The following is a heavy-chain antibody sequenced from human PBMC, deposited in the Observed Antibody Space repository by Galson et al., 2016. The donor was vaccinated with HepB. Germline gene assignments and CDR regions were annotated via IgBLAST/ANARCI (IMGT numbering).Heavy chain of an antibody. CDR3: ARDQWSSMWQDNSNGMDV. J-gene: IGHJ6*02. D-gene: IGHD6-19*01. CDR1: GFTFDAYA. CDR2: ISWNSGTI. V-gene: IGHV3-9*01. Sequence: SLRLSCAASGFTFDAYAMHWVRQAPGKGLEWVSGISWNSGTIGYADSVKGRFTLSRDNSKKTLSLHMNILRPEDTAVYYCARDQWSSMWQDNSNGMDVWGQGTTVIVSS.